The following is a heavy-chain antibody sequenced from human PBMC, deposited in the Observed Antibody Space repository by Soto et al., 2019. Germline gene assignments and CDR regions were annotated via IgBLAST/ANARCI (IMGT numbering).Heavy chain of an antibody. Sequence: SETLSLSCTVSGGSIRVQSYYWNWIRQTPGRGLEWVGSSYYSGTSYFDPALKGRVTISVDTSTNQFSLRLTSVTAADPAVYYCTRRYNWNDYYFDPWGQGTLV. J-gene: IGHJ5*02. CDR2: SYYSGTS. CDR3: TRRYNWNDYYFDP. D-gene: IGHD1-20*01. CDR1: GGSIRVQSYY. V-gene: IGHV4-39*01.